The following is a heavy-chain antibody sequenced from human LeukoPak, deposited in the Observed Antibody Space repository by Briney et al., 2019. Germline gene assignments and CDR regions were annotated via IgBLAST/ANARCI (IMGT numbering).Heavy chain of an antibody. V-gene: IGHV4-34*01. J-gene: IGHJ4*02. CDR3: ASGLWFGEFPDY. CDR2: INHSGST. D-gene: IGHD3-10*01. Sequence: SETLSLTCAVYGGSFSGYYWSWIRQPPGKGLEWIGEINHSGSTNYNPSLKSRVTISVDTSKNQFSLRLSSVTAADTAVYYCASGLWFGEFPDYWGQGTLVTVSS. CDR1: GGSFSGYY.